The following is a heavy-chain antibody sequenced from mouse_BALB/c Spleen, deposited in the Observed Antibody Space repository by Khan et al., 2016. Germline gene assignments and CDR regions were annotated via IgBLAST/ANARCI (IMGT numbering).Heavy chain of an antibody. CDR3: ARADAGRFAY. CDR1: GYTFTDYV. J-gene: IGHJ3*01. V-gene: IGHV1-77*01. Sequence: QVQLKQSGPELVKPGASVKMSCKASGYTFTDYVISWVKQRTGQGLEWIGEIYPGSGSTYYNEKFKGKATLTADKSSNTAYMQLSSLTSEDSAVYFCARADAGRFAYWGQGTLVTVSA. CDR2: IYPGSGST.